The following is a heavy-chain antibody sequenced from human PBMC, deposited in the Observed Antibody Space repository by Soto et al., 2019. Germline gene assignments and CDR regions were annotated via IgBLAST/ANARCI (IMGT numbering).Heavy chain of an antibody. J-gene: IGHJ6*02. D-gene: IGHD3-16*01. CDR3: AKGYVWGSSYGMDV. CDR2: ISGSGGST. V-gene: IGHV3-23*01. CDR1: GFTFSSYA. Sequence: PGGSLRLSCAASGFTFSSYAMSWVRQAPGKGLEWVSAISGSGGSTYYADSVKGRFTISRGNSKNTLYLQMNSLRAEDTAVYYCAKGYVWGSSYGMDVWGQGTRVTGSS.